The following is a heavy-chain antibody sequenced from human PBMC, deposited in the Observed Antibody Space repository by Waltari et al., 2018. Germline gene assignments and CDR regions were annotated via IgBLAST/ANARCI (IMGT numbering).Heavy chain of an antibody. V-gene: IGHV4-59*01. D-gene: IGHD5-18*01. Sequence: QVQLQESGPGLVKPSETLSLTCTVSGGPISSYYWSWIRQPPGKGLEWIGYIYYSGSTNYNPSLKSRVTISVDTSKNQFSLKLSAVTAADTAVYYCARESYTGRMDVWGQGTTVTVSS. CDR1: GGPISSYY. J-gene: IGHJ6*02. CDR3: ARESYTGRMDV. CDR2: IYYSGST.